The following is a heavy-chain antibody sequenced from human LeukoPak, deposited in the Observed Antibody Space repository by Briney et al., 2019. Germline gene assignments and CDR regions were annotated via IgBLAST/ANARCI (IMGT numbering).Heavy chain of an antibody. CDR1: GFTFDDYT. CDR3: AGNAYYYDSSGYFAYDG. Sequence: GRSLRLSCAASGFTFDDYTMGWVRQAPGKGLGWGSGISWNIGSTGYADSVKVRFTISRDNAKNTLYLHMTRLTGADAAVYYCAGNAYYYDSSGYFAYDGWGQGTLVTVSS. V-gene: IGHV3-9*01. J-gene: IGHJ4*02. CDR2: ISWNIGST. D-gene: IGHD3-22*01.